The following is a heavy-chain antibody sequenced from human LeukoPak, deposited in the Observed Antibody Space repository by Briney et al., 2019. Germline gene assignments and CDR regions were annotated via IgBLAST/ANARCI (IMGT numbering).Heavy chain of an antibody. CDR1: GGSFSGYY. CDR3: AGTTARGLFEYYFDH. CDR2: INHSGST. J-gene: IGHJ4*02. V-gene: IGHV4-34*01. D-gene: IGHD1-1*01. Sequence: SETLSLTCAVYGGSFSGYYWSWIRQPPGKGLEWIGEINHSGSTNYNPSLKSRVTISVDTSKNQFSLKLSSVTAADTAVYYCAGTTARGLFEYYFDHWGQGTLVTVSS.